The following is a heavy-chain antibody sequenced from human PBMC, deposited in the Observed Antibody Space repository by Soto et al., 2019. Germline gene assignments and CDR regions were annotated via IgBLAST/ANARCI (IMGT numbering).Heavy chain of an antibody. CDR3: ARDGWQMVRGVSISGGMDV. CDR1: GCSMSSGDYY. CDR2: ISYSGSA. D-gene: IGHD3-10*01. V-gene: IGHV4-30-4*01. J-gene: IGHJ6*02. Sequence: PXETLSLTCAVSGCSMSSGDYYWSWIRQPPGKGLEWIGYISYSGSAYYNPSLKSRFTISIDTSKKQFSLNLRSVTAADTAVYYCARDGWQMVRGVSISGGMDVWGQGSTVTVSS.